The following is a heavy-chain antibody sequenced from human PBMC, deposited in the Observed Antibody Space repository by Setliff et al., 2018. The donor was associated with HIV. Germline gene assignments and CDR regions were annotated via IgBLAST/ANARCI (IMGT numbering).Heavy chain of an antibody. D-gene: IGHD1-7*01. CDR1: GFAFTSYS. CDR2: ISSSSAYI. V-gene: IGHV3-21*01. Sequence: GESLKISCAASGFAFTSYSLNWVRQAPGKGLQWVSSISSSSAYIYYADSVKGRFTISRDSAKNSLYLQMNSLRADDTAVYYCARDYAYDWNSVMDVWGRGTTVTVSS. CDR3: ARDYAYDWNSVMDV. J-gene: IGHJ6*03.